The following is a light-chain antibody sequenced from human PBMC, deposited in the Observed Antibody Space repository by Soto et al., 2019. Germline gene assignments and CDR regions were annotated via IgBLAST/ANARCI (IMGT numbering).Light chain of an antibody. V-gene: IGKV1-12*01. CDR3: QQTNTFPLT. J-gene: IGKJ4*01. CDR1: QDITRW. CDR2: GAS. Sequence: DIQMTQSPSSVSGSVGDRVTITCRASQDITRWLAWYQQKPGKAPKLLIYGASSLQSGVPSRFSGSGSETDFTLTISSLQPEDSATYYCQQTNTFPLTFGGGTNVDI.